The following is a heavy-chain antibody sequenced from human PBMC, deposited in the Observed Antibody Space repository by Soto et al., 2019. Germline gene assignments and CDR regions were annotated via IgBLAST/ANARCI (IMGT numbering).Heavy chain of an antibody. CDR2: ISNTGSP. V-gene: IGHV4-59*01. J-gene: IGHJ3*02. CDR3: ARFLTGGSHWSAFDM. CDR1: GASISDYY. D-gene: IGHD2-15*01. Sequence: QVQLQESGPGLVKPSETLSLTCTVSGASISDYYWSWIRQPPGEGLEWIGHISNTGSPTYSPSLKSRGTILVDKSKNQLSLNLSSVTAADTAVYFCARFLTGGSHWSAFDMGGQGTKVTVSS.